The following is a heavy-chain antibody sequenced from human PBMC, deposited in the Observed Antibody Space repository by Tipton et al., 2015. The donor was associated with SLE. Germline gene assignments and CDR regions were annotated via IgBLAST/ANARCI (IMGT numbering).Heavy chain of an antibody. V-gene: IGHV3-21*03. CDR1: GFTFSSYS. CDR2: ISSSSSYI. D-gene: IGHD5-12*01. J-gene: IGHJ4*02. Sequence: SLRLSCAASGFTFSSYSMNWVRQAPGKGLEWVSFISSSSSYIYYADSVKGRFTISRDNAKNSLYLQMNSLRAEDTAVYYCARDWFMDIVGYWGQGTLVTVSS. CDR3: ARDWFMDIVGY.